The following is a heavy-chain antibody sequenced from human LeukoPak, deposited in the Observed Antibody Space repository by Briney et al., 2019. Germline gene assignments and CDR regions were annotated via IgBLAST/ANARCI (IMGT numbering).Heavy chain of an antibody. CDR2: ISSSSSYI. CDR3: AREWREGPMGYCSGGSCGPYYYYGMDV. Sequence: PGGSLRLSCAASGFTYSSYRMNWVRQAPGKGLEWVSSISSSSSYIYYADSVKGRFTISRDNAKNSLYLQMNCLRDEDMAVYYCAREWREGPMGYCSGGSCGPYYYYGMDVWGQGTTVTVSS. CDR1: GFTYSSYR. V-gene: IGHV3-21*01. D-gene: IGHD2-15*01. J-gene: IGHJ6*02.